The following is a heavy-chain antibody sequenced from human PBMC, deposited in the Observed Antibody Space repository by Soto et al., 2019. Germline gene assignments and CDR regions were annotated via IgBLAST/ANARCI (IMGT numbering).Heavy chain of an antibody. CDR3: ARSLSPSYGDPGLVAYYFDY. V-gene: IGHV3-21*01. J-gene: IGHJ4*02. Sequence: PGGSLRLSCAASGFTFSSYSMNWVRQAPGKGLEWVSSISSSSSYIYYADSVKGRFTISRDNAKNSLYLQMNSLRAEDTAVYYCARSLSPSYGDPGLVAYYFDYWGQGTLVTVSS. D-gene: IGHD4-17*01. CDR1: GFTFSSYS. CDR2: ISSSSSYI.